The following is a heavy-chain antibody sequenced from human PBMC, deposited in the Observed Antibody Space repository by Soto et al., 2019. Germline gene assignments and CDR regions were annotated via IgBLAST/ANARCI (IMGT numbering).Heavy chain of an antibody. CDR3: AREFRTGTVDY. CDR2: IWHDGSNK. CDR1: GVTLSTHV. J-gene: IGHJ4*02. D-gene: IGHD1-1*01. V-gene: IGHV3-33*01. Sequence: XGSLRLSCAASGVTLSTHVMHWVRQAPGKGLEWVAVIWHDGSNKYYADSVKGRFSISRDNPKNTLYLQMNSLRAEDAAVYYCAREFRTGTVDYWGQGTLVTVSS.